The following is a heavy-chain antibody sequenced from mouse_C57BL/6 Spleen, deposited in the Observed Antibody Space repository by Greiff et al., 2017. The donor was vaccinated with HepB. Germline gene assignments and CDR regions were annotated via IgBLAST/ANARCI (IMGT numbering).Heavy chain of an antibody. CDR3: TTGRSYYSNSFAY. CDR2: IDPENGNT. CDR1: GFNIKDDY. Sequence: LVESGAELVRPGASVKLSCTASGFNIKDDYMHWVKQRPEQGLEWIGWIDPENGNTEYDSKFQGKATITADTSSNTAYLQLSSLTSEDTAVYYCTTGRSYYSNSFAYWGQGTLVTVSA. D-gene: IGHD2-5*01. J-gene: IGHJ3*01. V-gene: IGHV14-4*01.